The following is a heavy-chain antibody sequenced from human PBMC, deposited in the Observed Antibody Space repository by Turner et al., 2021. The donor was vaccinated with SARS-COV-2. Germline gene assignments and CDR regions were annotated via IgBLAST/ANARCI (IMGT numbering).Heavy chain of an antibody. D-gene: IGHD6-13*01. V-gene: IGHV3-33*01. J-gene: IGHJ6*02. CDR1: VFTFSSYG. Sequence: QVQLVESGGGVVQPGRSLRLSCAASVFTFSSYGISWVRQAPGKGLEWVAVRWYDGSNKYYADSVKGRFTISRDNSKNTLYLQMNSLRAEDTAVYYCARGRSSSSGWWDVGMDVWGQGTTVTVSS. CDR3: ARGRSSSSGWWDVGMDV. CDR2: RWYDGSNK.